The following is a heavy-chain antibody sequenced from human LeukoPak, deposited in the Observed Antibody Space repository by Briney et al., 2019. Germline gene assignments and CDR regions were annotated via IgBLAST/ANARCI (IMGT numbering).Heavy chain of an antibody. V-gene: IGHV6-1*01. CDR3: ARGKASAFDY. CDR2: TYQRSKWSS. Sequence: SQTLSLTCVISGDSLSSSGDAWNWIRQSPSGRLEWLGRTYQRSKWSSDYALSVRSRITVDPDTSKNQFSLQLYSVTPEDTAVYYCARGKASAFDYWDQGTLVTVSS. J-gene: IGHJ4*02. CDR1: GDSLSSSGDA. D-gene: IGHD6-13*01.